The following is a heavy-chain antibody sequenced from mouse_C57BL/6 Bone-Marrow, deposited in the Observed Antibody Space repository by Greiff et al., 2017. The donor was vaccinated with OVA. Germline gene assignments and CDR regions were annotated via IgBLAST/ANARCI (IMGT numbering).Heavy chain of an antibody. CDR2: IHPNSGST. V-gene: IGHV1-64*01. CDR3: ARSYYDYDGYAMDY. J-gene: IGHJ4*01. D-gene: IGHD2-4*01. CDR1: GYSFTSYW. Sequence: QVQLQQPGAELVKPGASVKLSCKASGYSFTSYWMHWVKQRPGQGLEWIGMIHPNSGSTNYNEKFKSKATLTVDKSSSTAYMQHSSLTSEDSAVYYCARSYYDYDGYAMDYWGQGTSVTVSS.